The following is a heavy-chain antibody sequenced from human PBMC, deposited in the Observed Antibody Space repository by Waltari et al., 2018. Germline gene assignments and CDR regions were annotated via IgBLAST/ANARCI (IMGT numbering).Heavy chain of an antibody. V-gene: IGHV4-39*01. CDR1: GDSVNHANYY. J-gene: IGHJ6*02. CDR2: IYYTWSN. D-gene: IGHD3-3*01. CDR3: ARRDHDFWSGYFSV. Sequence: QLQLQESGPGLVRASETLSLTCTVSGDSVNHANYYWGCVRQSPRKGLEGIGTIYYTWSNSDNPSLKSRVTVSIDTSKNQFSLKLSSVTAADTAVYFCARRDHDFWSGYFSVWGQGTTVTVSS.